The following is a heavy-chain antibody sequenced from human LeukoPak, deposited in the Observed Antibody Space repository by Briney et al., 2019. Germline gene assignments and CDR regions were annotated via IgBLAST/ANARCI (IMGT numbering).Heavy chain of an antibody. CDR2: INHSGST. CDR3: ARGVSYSSSWYDGSPTNYFDY. V-gene: IGHV4-30-2*01. J-gene: IGHJ4*02. CDR1: GGSISSGSYS. D-gene: IGHD6-13*01. Sequence: KPSETLSLTCAVSGGSISSGSYSWSWIRQPPGKGLEWIGEINHSGSTNYNPSLKSRVTISVDTSKNQFSLKLSSVTAADTAVYYCARGVSYSSSWYDGSPTNYFDYWGQGTLVTVSS.